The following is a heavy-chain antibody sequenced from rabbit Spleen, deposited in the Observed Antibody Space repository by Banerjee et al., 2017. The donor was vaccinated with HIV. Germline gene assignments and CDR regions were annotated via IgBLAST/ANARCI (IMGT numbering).Heavy chain of an antibody. CDR3: ARDLDGVIGWNFGW. J-gene: IGHJ4*01. CDR1: GVSFSGDSFSGDSY. Sequence: QSLEESGGDLVTPGASLTLTCIASGVSFSGDSFSGDSYMCWVRQAPGKGLEWIVCIDSGSSGFTYFASWAKGRFTISKTSSTTVTLQMTSLTAADTATYFCARDLDGVIGWNFGWWGQGTLVTVS. CDR2: IDSGSSGFT. V-gene: IGHV1S40*01. D-gene: IGHD1-1*01.